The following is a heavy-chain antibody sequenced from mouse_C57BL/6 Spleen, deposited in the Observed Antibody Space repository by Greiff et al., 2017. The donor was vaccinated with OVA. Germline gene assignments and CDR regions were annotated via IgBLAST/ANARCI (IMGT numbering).Heavy chain of an antibody. V-gene: IGHV6-3*01. CDR3: TADGSSPHWYFDV. CDR2: IRLKSDNYAT. D-gene: IGHD1-1*01. CDR1: GFTFSNYW. J-gene: IGHJ1*03. Sequence: DVKLQESGGGLVQPGGSMKLSCVASGFTFSNYWMNWVRQSPEKGLEWVAQIRLKSDNYATHYAESVKGRFTISRDDSKSSVYLQMNNLRAEDTGIYYCTADGSSPHWYFDVWGTGTTVTVSS.